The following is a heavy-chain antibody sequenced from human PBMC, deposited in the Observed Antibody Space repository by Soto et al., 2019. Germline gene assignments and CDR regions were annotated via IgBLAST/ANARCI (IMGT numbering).Heavy chain of an antibody. D-gene: IGHD4-17*01. CDR2: INPGNGNT. Sequence: QVQVVQSGAEVKKPGASVKVSCKASGYTFTSYAMHWVRQAPGQRLEWMGWINPGNGNTKNSQKFQGRVIITRDTFASTAYMELSSLRSGDTAVYYCARGASSVTTFYFDLWGRGTLVTVSS. J-gene: IGHJ2*01. CDR3: ARGASSVTTFYFDL. CDR1: GYTFTSYA. V-gene: IGHV1-3*01.